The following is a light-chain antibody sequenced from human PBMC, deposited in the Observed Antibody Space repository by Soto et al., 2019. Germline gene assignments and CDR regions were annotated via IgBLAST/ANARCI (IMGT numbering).Light chain of an antibody. Sequence: DIQLTQSPSFLSASVGDRVTITCRASQGISSHLAWYQQKPGKGPKLLIYAASILQSGVPSRFSGSGSGTDFTLAISSLQPEDFATYYCQQVNGYPHTFGQGTKLEFK. CDR3: QQVNGYPHT. CDR2: AAS. J-gene: IGKJ2*01. CDR1: QGISSH. V-gene: IGKV1-9*01.